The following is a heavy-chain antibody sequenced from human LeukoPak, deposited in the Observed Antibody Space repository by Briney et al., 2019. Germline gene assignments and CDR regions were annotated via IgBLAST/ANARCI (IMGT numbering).Heavy chain of an antibody. J-gene: IGHJ5*02. D-gene: IGHD6-13*01. V-gene: IGHV3-33*01. CDR3: AREVFSSSRAYNWFDP. Sequence: PGGSLRLSCAASGFTFSSYGMPWVRQAPGKGLEWVAVIWYDGSNKYYADSVKGRFTISRDNSKNTLYLQMNSLRAEDTAVYYCAREVFSSSRAYNWFDPWGQGTLVTVSS. CDR2: IWYDGSNK. CDR1: GFTFSSYG.